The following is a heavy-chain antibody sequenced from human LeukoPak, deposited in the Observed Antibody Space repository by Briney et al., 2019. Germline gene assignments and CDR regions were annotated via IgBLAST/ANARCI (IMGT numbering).Heavy chain of an antibody. Sequence: GGSLRLSCAASGFTFSSYEMNWVRQAPGKGLEWVSYISSSGSTIYYADSVKGRFTISRDNSKNTLYLQMNSLRAEDTAVYYCARPASAYSGIRLDYWGQGTLVTVSS. J-gene: IGHJ4*02. V-gene: IGHV3-48*03. D-gene: IGHD1-26*01. CDR3: ARPASAYSGIRLDY. CDR1: GFTFSSYE. CDR2: ISSSGSTI.